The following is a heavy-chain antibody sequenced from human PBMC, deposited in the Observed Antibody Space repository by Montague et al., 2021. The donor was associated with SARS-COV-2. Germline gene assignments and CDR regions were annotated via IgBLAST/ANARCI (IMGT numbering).Heavy chain of an antibody. D-gene: IGHD7-27*01. CDR2: ISYDGSNK. CDR1: GFTFSSYA. CDR3: ARDLVGWGSPFDY. V-gene: IGHV3-30-3*01. J-gene: IGHJ4*02. Sequence: SLRLSCAASGFTFSSYAMHWVRQAPGKGLEWVAVISYDGSNKYSADPVKGRFTISRDNSKNTLYLQMNSLRAEDTAVYYCARDLVGWGSPFDYWGQGTLVTVSS.